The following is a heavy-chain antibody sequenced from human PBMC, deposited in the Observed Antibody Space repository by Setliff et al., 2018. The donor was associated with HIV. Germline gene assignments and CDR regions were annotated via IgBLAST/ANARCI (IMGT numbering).Heavy chain of an antibody. CDR2: IYYTGNT. Sequence: PSETLSLTCAVSGGSISSSNWWSWVRQPPGKGLEWIGEIYYTGNTNYNPSLKSRVSISVDKSKNQFSLKLTSVTAADTAIYYCVALVPGGGGRGPWGQGTLVTVSS. J-gene: IGHJ5*02. CDR3: VALVPGGGGRGP. CDR1: GGSISSSNW. V-gene: IGHV4-4*02. D-gene: IGHD2-15*01.